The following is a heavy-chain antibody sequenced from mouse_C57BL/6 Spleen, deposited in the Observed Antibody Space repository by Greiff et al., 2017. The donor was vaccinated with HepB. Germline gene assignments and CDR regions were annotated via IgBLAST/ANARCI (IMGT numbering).Heavy chain of an antibody. Sequence: VQLQQPGAELVKPGASVKLSCKASGYTFTSYWMQWVKQRPGQGLEWIGEIDPSDSYTNYNQKFKGKATLTVDTSSSTAYMQLSSLTSEDSAVYYCARGLLRFMDYWGQGTSVTVSS. V-gene: IGHV1-50*01. D-gene: IGHD2-3*01. CDR1: GYTFTSYW. CDR2: IDPSDSYT. J-gene: IGHJ4*01. CDR3: ARGLLRFMDY.